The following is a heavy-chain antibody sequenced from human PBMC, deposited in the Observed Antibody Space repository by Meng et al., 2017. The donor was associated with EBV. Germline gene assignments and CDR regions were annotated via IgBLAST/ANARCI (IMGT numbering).Heavy chain of an antibody. Sequence: LTRSCPPSSNPHLSRPLPCTFSRFSLSTSGVGVGLIRQPTGKGLEWRALIYWDDDKRYSPSLKSRLTITKDTSKNQVVLTMTNMDPVDAATYYCAHIIAARPFDYWGQGTLVTVSS. V-gene: IGHV2-5*02. CDR2: IYWDDDK. D-gene: IGHD6-6*01. J-gene: IGHJ4*02. CDR3: AHIIAARPFDY. CDR1: RFSLSTSGVG.